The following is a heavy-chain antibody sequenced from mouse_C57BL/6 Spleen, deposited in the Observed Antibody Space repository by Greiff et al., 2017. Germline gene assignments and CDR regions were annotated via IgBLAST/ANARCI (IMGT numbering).Heavy chain of an antibody. CDR1: GYTFTSYW. J-gene: IGHJ4*01. V-gene: IGHV1-53*01. CDR3: ARTVVATDAMDY. Sequence: VRLQQPGTELVKPGASVKLSCKASGYTFTSYWMHWVKQRPGQGLEWIGNINPSNGGTNYNEKFKSKATLTVDKSSSTAYMQLSSLTSEDSAVYYCARTVVATDAMDYWGQGTSVTVSS. CDR2: INPSNGGT. D-gene: IGHD1-1*01.